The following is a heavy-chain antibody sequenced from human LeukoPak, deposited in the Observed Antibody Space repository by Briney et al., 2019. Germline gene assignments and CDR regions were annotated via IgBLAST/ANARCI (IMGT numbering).Heavy chain of an antibody. V-gene: IGHV4-34*01. CDR1: GGSLSGYY. CDR2: INHSGST. J-gene: IGHJ4*02. CDR3: ARVGRGGITMVRGVIGHLDYFDY. D-gene: IGHD3-10*01. Sequence: SETLSLTCAVYGGSLSGYYWSWIRQPPGKGLEWIGEINHSGSTNHNPSLKSRVTISVNTSKNQFSLKLSSVTAADTAVYYCARVGRGGITMVRGVIGHLDYFDYWGQGTLVTVSS.